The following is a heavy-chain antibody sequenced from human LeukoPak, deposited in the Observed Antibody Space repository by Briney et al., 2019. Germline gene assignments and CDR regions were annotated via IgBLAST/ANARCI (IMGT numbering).Heavy chain of an antibody. CDR2: ISGSGGST. Sequence: GGSLRLSCAASGFTFSSYAMSWVRQAPGKGLEWVSAISGSGGSTYYADSVKGRFTISRDNSKNTLYLQMNSLRAEDTAVYYCAKDLTPMAVRGVNPDYWGQGTLVTVSS. CDR1: GFTFSSYA. D-gene: IGHD3-10*01. CDR3: AKDLTPMAVRGVNPDY. V-gene: IGHV3-23*01. J-gene: IGHJ4*02.